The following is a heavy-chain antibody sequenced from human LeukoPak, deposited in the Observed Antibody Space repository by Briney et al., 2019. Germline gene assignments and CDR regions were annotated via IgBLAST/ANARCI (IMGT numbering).Heavy chain of an antibody. CDR2: IYSGGST. Sequence: GGSLRLSCAASGFTVSSNYMSWVRQAPGKGLEGGSVIYSGGSTYYADSVKGRFTISRDNSKNTLYLQMNSLRAEDTAVYYCARVRVLWFGEEAFDIWGQGPMVTVSS. CDR3: ARVRVLWFGEEAFDI. CDR1: GFTVSSNY. J-gene: IGHJ3*02. D-gene: IGHD3-10*01. V-gene: IGHV3-53*01.